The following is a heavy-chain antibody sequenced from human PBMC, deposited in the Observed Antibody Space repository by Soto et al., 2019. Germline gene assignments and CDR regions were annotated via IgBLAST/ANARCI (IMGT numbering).Heavy chain of an antibody. J-gene: IGHJ4*02. D-gene: IGHD7-27*01. CDR2: IYSGGST. V-gene: IGHV3-66*01. CDR3: ARERNWAVFDY. CDR1: GFTVSSNY. Sequence: GGSLRLSCAASGFTVSSNYMSWVRQAPGKGLEWVSVIYSGGSTYYADSVKGRFTISRDNSKNTLYLQMNSLRAEDTAVYYCARERNWAVFDYWGQGTLVTVSS.